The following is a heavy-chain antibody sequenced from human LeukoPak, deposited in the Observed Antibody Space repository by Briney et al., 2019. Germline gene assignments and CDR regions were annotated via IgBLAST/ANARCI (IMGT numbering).Heavy chain of an antibody. CDR3: ARSPDILTGYYYFDY. Sequence: SVKVSCKASGGIFSSYAISWVRQAPGQGLEWMGGIIPIFGTANYAQKFQGRVTITTDESTSTAYMELSSLRSEDTAVYYCARSPDILTGYYYFDYWGQGTLVTVSS. CDR2: IIPIFGTA. J-gene: IGHJ4*02. V-gene: IGHV1-69*05. D-gene: IGHD3-9*01. CDR1: GGIFSSYA.